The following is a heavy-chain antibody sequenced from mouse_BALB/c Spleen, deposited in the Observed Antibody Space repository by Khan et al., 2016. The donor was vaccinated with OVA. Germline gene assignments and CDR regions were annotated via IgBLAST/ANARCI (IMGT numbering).Heavy chain of an antibody. CDR1: GFNIKDTY. Sequence: EVQLQESGAELVKPGASVKLSCSASGFNIKDTYIHWVKQRPEQGLVWIGRIDPPNDDSKYGPKFQDKATLTADTSSNTVYLQHNSLTSEDTAVYYCATLDGNPIAYGSQGTQVTVSA. V-gene: IGHV14-3*02. CDR3: ATLDGNPIAY. J-gene: IGHJ3*01. D-gene: IGHD2-1*01. CDR2: IDPPNDDS.